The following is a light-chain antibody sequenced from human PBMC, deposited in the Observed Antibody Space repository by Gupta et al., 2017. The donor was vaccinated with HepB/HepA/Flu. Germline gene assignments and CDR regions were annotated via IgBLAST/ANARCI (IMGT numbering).Light chain of an antibody. CDR1: QSISSW. J-gene: IGKJ2*02. Sequence: DIQMTQSPSTLSASVGDRVTITCRASQSISSWLDWYQQKPGNAPKLLIYKASSVESGVPSRFSGSGSGTEFTLTISSLQPDDFATYYCQHNNSSPCSFGQGTKLDIK. V-gene: IGKV1-5*03. CDR2: KAS. CDR3: QHNNSSPCS.